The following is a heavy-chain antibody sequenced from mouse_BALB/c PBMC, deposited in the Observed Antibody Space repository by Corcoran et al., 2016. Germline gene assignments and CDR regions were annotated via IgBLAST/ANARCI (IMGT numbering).Heavy chain of an antibody. Sequence: EVQLQQSGAEPVKPGASVKLSCTASGFNIKDTYMHWVKQRPEQGLEWIGRIDPANGNTKYDPKFRGTATITADTSSNTAYLQLSSLTSEDTAVYYCARWDWYFDVWGAGTTFTVSS. V-gene: IGHV14-3*02. CDR1: GFNIKDTY. CDR2: IDPANGNT. J-gene: IGHJ1*01. CDR3: ARWDWYFDV.